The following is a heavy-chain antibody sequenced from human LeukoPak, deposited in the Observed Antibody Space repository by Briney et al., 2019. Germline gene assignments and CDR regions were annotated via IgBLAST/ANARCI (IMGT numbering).Heavy chain of an antibody. V-gene: IGHV3-48*02. CDR2: ISTSSSPI. CDR3: ARGNSMDY. CDR1: GFTFSSYE. D-gene: IGHD1-1*01. J-gene: IGHJ4*02. Sequence: GSLRLSFAASGFTFSSYEMNWVRQAPGKGLEWVSFISTSSSPIYYADSVKGRFTISRDNAKNSLSLQMNSLRDEDTAVYFCARGNSMDYWGQGTLVTVSS.